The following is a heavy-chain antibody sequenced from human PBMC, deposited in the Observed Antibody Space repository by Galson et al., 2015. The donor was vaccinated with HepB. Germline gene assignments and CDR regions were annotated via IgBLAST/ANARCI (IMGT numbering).Heavy chain of an antibody. D-gene: IGHD1-26*01. J-gene: IGHJ2*01. CDR1: GFTFSSYS. V-gene: IGHV3-48*04. CDR3: ARAGLRAWDVVWYFDL. Sequence: SLRLSCAASGFTFSSYSMNWVRQAPGKGLEWVSYISSSSSTIYYADSVKGRFTISRDNAKNSLYLQMNSLRAEDTAVYYCARAGLRAWDVVWYFDLWGRGTLVTVSS. CDR2: ISSSSSTI.